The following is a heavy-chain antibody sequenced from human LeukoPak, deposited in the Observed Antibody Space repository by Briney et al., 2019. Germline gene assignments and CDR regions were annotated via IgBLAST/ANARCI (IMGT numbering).Heavy chain of an antibody. Sequence: ASVKVSCKFSGYTLTELSMHWVRQAPGKGLEWMGGFDPEDGETIYAQKFQGRVTMTEDTSTDTAYMELSSLRSEDTAVYYCATGGDLVGASDYWGQGTLVTVSS. D-gene: IGHD1-26*01. CDR2: FDPEDGET. V-gene: IGHV1-24*01. CDR1: GYTLTELS. CDR3: ATGGDLVGASDY. J-gene: IGHJ4*02.